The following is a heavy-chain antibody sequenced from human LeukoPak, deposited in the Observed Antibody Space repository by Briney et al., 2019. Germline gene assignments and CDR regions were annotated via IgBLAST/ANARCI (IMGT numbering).Heavy chain of an antibody. D-gene: IGHD6-19*01. Sequence: SQTLSLTCAVSGGSISSGGYSWSWIRQPPGKGLEWIGYIYHSGSTYYNPSLKSRVTISVDRSKNQFSLKLSSVTAADTAVYYCAREGLRLGTFDYWGQGTLVTVSS. CDR3: AREGLRLGTFDY. CDR2: IYHSGST. J-gene: IGHJ4*02. CDR1: GGSISSGGYS. V-gene: IGHV4-30-2*01.